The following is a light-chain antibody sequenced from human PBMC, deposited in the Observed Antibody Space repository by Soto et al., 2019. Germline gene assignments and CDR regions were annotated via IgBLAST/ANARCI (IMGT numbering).Light chain of an antibody. Sequence: QSALTQPPSASGSPGQSVTVSCTGTSNDVGGYDYVSWFQQHPGKAPKLMIYEVSKRPSGVPDRFSGSKSGNTASLTVSGLQAEAEADYYCSSYVGSLVVFGGGTKLTVL. J-gene: IGLJ2*01. V-gene: IGLV2-8*01. CDR2: EVS. CDR3: SSYVGSLVV. CDR1: SNDVGGYDY.